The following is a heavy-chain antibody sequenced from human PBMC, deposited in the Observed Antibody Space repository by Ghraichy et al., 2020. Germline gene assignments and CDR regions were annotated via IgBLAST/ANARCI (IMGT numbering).Heavy chain of an antibody. D-gene: IGHD3-16*02. CDR1: GGSISSSSYY. J-gene: IGHJ4*02. CDR2: IYYSGST. Sequence: SQTLSLTCTVSGGSISSSSYYWGWIRQPPGKGLEWIGSIYYSGSTYYNPSLKSRVTISVDTSKNQFSLKLSSVTAADTAVYYCARQRHDYVWGSYRYTQSEYYFDYWGQGTLVTVSS. V-gene: IGHV4-39*07. CDR3: ARQRHDYVWGSYRYTQSEYYFDY.